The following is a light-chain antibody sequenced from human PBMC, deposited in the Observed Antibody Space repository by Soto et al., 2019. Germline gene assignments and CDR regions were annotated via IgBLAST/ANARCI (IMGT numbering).Light chain of an antibody. V-gene: IGLV2-23*02. Sequence: QFALTQPASVSGSPGQSITISCTGTSSNVGSYKLVSWYQQHPGKAPKLMIFEVNKRPSGVSNRFSGSKSGNTASLTISGLKVEDEADYYCCSSGGSPTYVFGTWTKLTVL. J-gene: IGLJ1*01. CDR1: SSNVGSYKL. CDR2: EVN. CDR3: CSSGGSPTYV.